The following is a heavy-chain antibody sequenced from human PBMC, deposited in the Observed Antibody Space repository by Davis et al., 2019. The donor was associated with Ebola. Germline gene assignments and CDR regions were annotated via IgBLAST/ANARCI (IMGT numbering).Heavy chain of an antibody. D-gene: IGHD4-11*01. CDR3: ARGGNSNPNYYYYGMDV. J-gene: IGHJ6*02. CDR1: GYTFTSYD. CDR2: ISAYNGNT. Sequence: ASVKVSCKASGYTFTSYDINWVRQATGQGLEWMGWISAYNGNTNYAQKLQGRVTMTTDTSTSTAYMELRSLRSDDTAVYYCARGGNSNPNYYYYGMDVWGQGTTVTVSS. V-gene: IGHV1-18*01.